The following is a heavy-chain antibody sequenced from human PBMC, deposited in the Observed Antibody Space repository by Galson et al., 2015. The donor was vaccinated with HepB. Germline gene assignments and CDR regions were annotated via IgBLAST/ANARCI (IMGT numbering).Heavy chain of an antibody. CDR2: IKSKTDGGTT. CDR1: GFTFSNAW. D-gene: IGHD1-26*01. Sequence: SLRLSCAASGFTFSNAWMSWVRQAPGKGLEWVGRIKSKTDGGTTDYAAPVKGRFTISRDDSKNTLYLQMNSLKTEDTAVYYCTTSDPDIVGATTTFDYWGQGTLVTVSS. J-gene: IGHJ4*02. V-gene: IGHV3-15*01. CDR3: TTSDPDIVGATTTFDY.